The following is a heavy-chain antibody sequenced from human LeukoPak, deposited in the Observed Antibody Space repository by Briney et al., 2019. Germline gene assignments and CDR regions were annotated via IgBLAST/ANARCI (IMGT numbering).Heavy chain of an antibody. V-gene: IGHV3-23*01. D-gene: IGHD4-17*01. CDR2: ISGSGGST. CDR3: AKFLYGDYDRDI. J-gene: IGHJ3*02. Sequence: GGSLRLSCAASGFTFSSYAMSWVRQAPGKGLEWVSAISGSGGSTYYADSVKGRFTISRDNSKNTLYLQMNSPRAEDTAVYYCAKFLYGDYDRDIWGQGTMVTVSS. CDR1: GFTFSSYA.